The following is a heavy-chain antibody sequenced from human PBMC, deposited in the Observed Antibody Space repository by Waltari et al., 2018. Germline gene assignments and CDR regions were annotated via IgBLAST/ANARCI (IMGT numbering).Heavy chain of an antibody. CDR3: IRPFEMGID. Sequence: EVQLVASGGALVQPGGSLKLSCAASRPISSDHALHWVRQASGKGLEWVGRIRSRTKGDATAYAESVQGRFTISRDDSKNTAYLEMNSQKTDDTAVYYCIRPFEMGIDWGQGTLVTVSS. J-gene: IGHJ4*02. CDR1: RPISSDHA. CDR2: IRSRTKGDAT. V-gene: IGHV3-73*01. D-gene: IGHD7-27*01.